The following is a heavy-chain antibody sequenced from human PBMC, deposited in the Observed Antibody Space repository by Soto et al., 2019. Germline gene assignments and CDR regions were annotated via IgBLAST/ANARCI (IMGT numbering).Heavy chain of an antibody. CDR1: GYSFTSYW. V-gene: IGHV5-51*01. CDR2: IYPGDSDT. Sequence: GESLKISCQGSGYSFTSYWIGWVRQMPGKGLEWMGIIYPGDSDTRYSPSFQGQVTISADKSISTAYLQWSSLKASDTAMYYCARPRHYDFWSGPYYFDYWGQGTLVTVSS. CDR3: ARPRHYDFWSGPYYFDY. J-gene: IGHJ4*02. D-gene: IGHD3-3*01.